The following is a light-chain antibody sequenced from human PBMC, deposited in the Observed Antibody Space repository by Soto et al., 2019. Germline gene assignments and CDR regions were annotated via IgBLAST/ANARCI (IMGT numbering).Light chain of an antibody. V-gene: IGKV1-5*01. CDR3: KQYDDYSAYT. Sequence: DIQMTQSPSTLSASVGDRVTITCRASQSIDSWLAWYQQKPGKAPKLLIYDASSLESGVPSRFSGRGSGTDFTLTISSLQPDDYATYYCKQYDDYSAYTFGQGTKLEIK. J-gene: IGKJ2*01. CDR1: QSIDSW. CDR2: DAS.